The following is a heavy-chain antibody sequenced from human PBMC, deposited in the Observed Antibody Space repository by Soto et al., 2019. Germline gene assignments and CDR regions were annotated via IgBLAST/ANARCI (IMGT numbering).Heavy chain of an antibody. J-gene: IGHJ3*02. CDR3: ARRRGCSSTSCTDALDI. D-gene: IGHD2-2*01. Sequence: GEYLKISCKGSGYRFTSYWIGWVRQMTGKALEWMGIIYPGDSDTRYSPSFQGQVTISADKSISTAYLQWSSLKASDTATYYCARRRGCSSTSCTDALDICEKVXMVTV. V-gene: IGHV5-51*01. CDR1: GYRFTSYW. CDR2: IYPGDSDT.